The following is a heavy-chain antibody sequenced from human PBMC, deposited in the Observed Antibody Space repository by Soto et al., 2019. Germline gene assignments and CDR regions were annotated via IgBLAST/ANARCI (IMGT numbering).Heavy chain of an antibody. CDR2: INPDNGNT. J-gene: IGHJ4*02. D-gene: IGHD3-10*01. Sequence: QVQFVQPGAEVKKPGASVQVSCKASGYTFTTYYLHWMRQAPGQRLEWMGWINPDNGNTRYSQNFQGSVTLTRDTSANSVYMELSSLTSEQTAMYYCGRGPSSGAFDYWGQGTLVTVSS. CDR1: GYTFTTYY. CDR3: GRGPSSGAFDY. V-gene: IGHV1-3*01.